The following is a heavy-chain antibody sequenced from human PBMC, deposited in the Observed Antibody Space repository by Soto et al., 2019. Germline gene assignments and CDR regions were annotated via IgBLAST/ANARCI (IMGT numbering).Heavy chain of an antibody. Sequence: PGESLKISCKGSGYSFTSYWISWVRQMPGKGLEWMGRIDPSDSYTNYSPSFQGHVTISADKSISTAYLQWSSLKASDTATYYCARRPYSGSYYGFGYYGMDVWGQGTTVTVSS. CDR1: GYSFTSYW. J-gene: IGHJ6*02. V-gene: IGHV5-10-1*01. D-gene: IGHD1-26*01. CDR3: ARRPYSGSYYGFGYYGMDV. CDR2: IDPSDSYT.